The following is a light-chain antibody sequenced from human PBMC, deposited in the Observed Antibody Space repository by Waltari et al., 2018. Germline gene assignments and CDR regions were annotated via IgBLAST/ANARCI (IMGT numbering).Light chain of an antibody. Sequence: DIQMTQSPSSLSESVGDRVTITCRASQSISTYLNWYQHKPGKAPKLLIYAASSLQSGVPSRFSGSGSGTDFTLTISSLQPEDFAAYYCQQSYRTPLTFGGGTKVEI. CDR2: AAS. J-gene: IGKJ4*01. CDR1: QSISTY. CDR3: QQSYRTPLT. V-gene: IGKV1-39*01.